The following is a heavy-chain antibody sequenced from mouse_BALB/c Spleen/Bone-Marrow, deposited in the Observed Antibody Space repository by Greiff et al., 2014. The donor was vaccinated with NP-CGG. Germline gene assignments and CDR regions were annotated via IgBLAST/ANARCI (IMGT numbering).Heavy chain of an antibody. J-gene: IGHJ3*01. CDR3: APYYYGSSQFAY. CDR2: IDPANGNT. Sequence: EVKLVESGAELVKPGASVKLSCTASGFNIKDTYMHWVKQRPEQGLEWIGRIDPANGNTKYDPKFQGKATIIADTPSNTAYLQLSSLTSEDTAVYYCAPYYYGSSQFAYWGQGTLVTVSA. CDR1: GFNIKDTY. V-gene: IGHV14-3*02. D-gene: IGHD1-1*01.